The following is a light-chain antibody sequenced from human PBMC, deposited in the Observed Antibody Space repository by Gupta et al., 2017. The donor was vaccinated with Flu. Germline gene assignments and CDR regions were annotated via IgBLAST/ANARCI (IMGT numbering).Light chain of an antibody. V-gene: IGKV3-15*01. CDR3: QQYNNWPPKT. CDR2: AAP. CDR1: QSVNSN. J-gene: IGKJ1*01. Sequence: EIVMTQSPATLSVSPGERATLSCRASQSVNSNLAWYQQKPGQAPRLLMYAAPTRATGIPARFSGSGSGTEFTLTISSLQSEDFAVYFCQQYNNWPPKTFGQGTKVEIK.